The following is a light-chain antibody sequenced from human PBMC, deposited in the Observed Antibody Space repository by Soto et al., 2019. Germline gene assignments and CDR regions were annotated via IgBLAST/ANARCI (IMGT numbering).Light chain of an antibody. CDR3: SSYTSSSTLVV. J-gene: IGLJ2*01. V-gene: IGLV2-14*01. Sequence: QYALTQPASVSGSPGQSITISCTGTSCHVGGYNYVSWYQQHPGKAPKLMIYDVSNRPSGVSNRFSGSKSGNTASLTISGLQAEDEADYYCSSYTSSSTLVVFGGGTKLTDL. CDR1: SCHVGGYNY. CDR2: DVS.